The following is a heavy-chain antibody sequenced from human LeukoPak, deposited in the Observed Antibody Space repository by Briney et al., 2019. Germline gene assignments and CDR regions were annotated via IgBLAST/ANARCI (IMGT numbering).Heavy chain of an antibody. V-gene: IGHV4-59*01. CDR1: GGSISSYY. CDR2: IYYSGST. J-gene: IGHJ4*02. D-gene: IGHD5-18*01. Sequence: SETLSLTCTVSGGSISSYYWSWIRQPPGKGLEWIGYIYYSGSTNYNPSLKSRVTISVDTSKNQFSLKLSSVTAADTAVYYCARDTAMVMFDYWGQGTLVTVSS. CDR3: ARDTAMVMFDY.